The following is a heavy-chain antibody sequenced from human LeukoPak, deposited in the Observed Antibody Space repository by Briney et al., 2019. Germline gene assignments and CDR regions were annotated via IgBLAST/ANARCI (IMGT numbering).Heavy chain of an antibody. CDR1: GGSISSYY. J-gene: IGHJ6*03. CDR2: VYTSGST. CDR3: AREHGYYYYYYMDV. Sequence: SETLSLTCTVSGGSISSYYWSWIRQPAGKGLEWIGRVYTSGSTNYNPSLKSRVTISVDTSKNQFSLKLSSVTAADTAVYYCAREHGYYYYYYMDVWGKGTTVTVSS. V-gene: IGHV4-4*07.